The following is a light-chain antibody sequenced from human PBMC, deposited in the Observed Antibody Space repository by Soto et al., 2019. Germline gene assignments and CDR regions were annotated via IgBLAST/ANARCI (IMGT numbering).Light chain of an antibody. CDR2: QAS. V-gene: IGKV1-5*03. J-gene: IGKJ5*01. Sequence: DIQMTQSPSTLSASLGDRVTITCRASQSMRTYLNWYQQKPGKAPNLLIYQASTLEAGVPSRFSGTGSGTEFTLTISSLQPDDFATYYCQQYNAAFGQGTRLEIK. CDR3: QQYNAA. CDR1: QSMRTY.